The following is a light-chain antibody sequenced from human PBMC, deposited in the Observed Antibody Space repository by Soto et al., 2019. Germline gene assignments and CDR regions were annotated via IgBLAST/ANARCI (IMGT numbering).Light chain of an antibody. J-gene: IGKJ5*01. CDR1: QSISNY. Sequence: DIHMTQSPSSLSASLGDRVTITFRASQSISNYLNWYQQKPGKAPKLLSYAASSLQSGVPSRFSGSGSGTDFTLTISSLQPEDFATYYCQQSYSTRITFGQGTRLEIK. CDR3: QQSYSTRIT. CDR2: AAS. V-gene: IGKV1-39*01.